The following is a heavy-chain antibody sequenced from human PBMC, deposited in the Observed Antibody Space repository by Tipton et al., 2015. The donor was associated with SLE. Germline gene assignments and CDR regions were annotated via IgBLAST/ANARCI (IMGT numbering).Heavy chain of an antibody. Sequence: LSLTCAASGFRFSGFWMHWVRQAPGKGLVWVSRIRGDGGYTTYADFVKGRFTISRDNAKNTLYLQMNSLGVEDTATYYCVRTDYGDDWGQGTLVTVSP. J-gene: IGHJ4*02. D-gene: IGHD3-16*01. V-gene: IGHV3-74*03. CDR2: IRGDGGYT. CDR3: VRTDYGDD. CDR1: GFRFSGFW.